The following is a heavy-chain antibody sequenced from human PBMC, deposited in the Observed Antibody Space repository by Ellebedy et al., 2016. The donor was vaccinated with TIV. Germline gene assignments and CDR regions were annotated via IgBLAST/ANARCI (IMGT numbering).Heavy chain of an antibody. J-gene: IGHJ2*01. CDR3: ARGGLGYFDL. CDR2: ISSSDRYI. V-gene: IGHV3-21*01. Sequence: PGGSLRLSCAGSGFTFSTYDMNWVRQAPGKGLEWVSVISSSDRYIYYADSMKGRFTVSRDNAERSLFLQMTSLRVEDTGVYYCARGGLGYFDLWGRGTLVTVSS. CDR1: GFTFSTYD. D-gene: IGHD1-26*01.